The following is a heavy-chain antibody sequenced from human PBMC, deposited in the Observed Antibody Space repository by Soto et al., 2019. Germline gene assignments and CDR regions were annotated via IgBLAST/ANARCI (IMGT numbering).Heavy chain of an antibody. CDR2: ISGSDGTT. CDR1: GFTFSNYA. Sequence: EVQLLESGGGLVQPGGSLRLSCAASGFTFSNYALTWVRQAPGKGLEWVSAISGSDGTTYYADSVKGRFTISRDNSMNTLYLQLDSLRGEDTAMYYCAKGGWGTVLHYWGQGTLVTVSS. V-gene: IGHV3-23*01. J-gene: IGHJ4*02. CDR3: AKGGWGTVLHY. D-gene: IGHD1-1*01.